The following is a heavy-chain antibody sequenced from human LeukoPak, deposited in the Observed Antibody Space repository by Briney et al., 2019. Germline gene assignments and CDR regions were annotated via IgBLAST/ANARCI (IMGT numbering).Heavy chain of an antibody. J-gene: IGHJ4*02. CDR3: ARSGIQLWLRVGYFDY. Sequence: SETLSLTCAVYGGSFSGYYWSWIRQPPGKGLEWIGEINHSGSTNYNPSLKSRVTISVGTSKNQFSLKLSSVTAADTAVYYCARSGIQLWLRVGYFDYWGQGTLVTVSS. D-gene: IGHD5-18*01. CDR1: GGSFSGYY. V-gene: IGHV4-34*01. CDR2: INHSGST.